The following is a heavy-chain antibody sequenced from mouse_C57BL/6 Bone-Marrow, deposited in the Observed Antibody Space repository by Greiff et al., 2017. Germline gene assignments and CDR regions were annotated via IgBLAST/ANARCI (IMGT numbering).Heavy chain of an antibody. J-gene: IGHJ4*01. CDR1: GFNIKNTY. V-gene: IGHV14-3*01. Sequence: VQLQQSVAELVRPGASVKLSCTASGFNIKNTYMHWVKQRPEQGLEWIGRIDPANGNPKYAPKFPGKATITADTSSNTAYLQLSSLTSEDTAIYYCARVYCYGSSLAMDYWGQGTSVTVSS. CDR3: ARVYCYGSSLAMDY. CDR2: IDPANGNP. D-gene: IGHD1-1*01.